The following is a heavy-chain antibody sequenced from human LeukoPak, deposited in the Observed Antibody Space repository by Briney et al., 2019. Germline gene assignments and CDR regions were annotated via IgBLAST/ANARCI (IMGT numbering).Heavy chain of an antibody. Sequence: GGSLRLSCAASGFTFSSYSMTWVRQAPGKGLEGVSSISSSSSYIYYADSVKGRFTISRDNAKNSLYLQMNSLRAEGTAVYYCARDGMITFGGARYYYYGMDVWGQGTTVTVSS. CDR3: ARDGMITFGGARYYYYGMDV. D-gene: IGHD3-16*01. V-gene: IGHV3-21*01. CDR2: ISSSSSYI. CDR1: GFTFSSYS. J-gene: IGHJ6*02.